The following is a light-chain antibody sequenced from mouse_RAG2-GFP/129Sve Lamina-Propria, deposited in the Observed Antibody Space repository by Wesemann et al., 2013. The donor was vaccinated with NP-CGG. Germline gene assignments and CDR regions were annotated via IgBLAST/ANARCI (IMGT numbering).Light chain of an antibody. J-gene: IGKJ5*01. Sequence: DIVIDPVSKFMSTSVGDRVSVTCKASQNVGTNVAWYQQKPGQSPKALIYSASYRYSGVPDRFTGSGSGTDFTLTISNVQSEDLAEYFCQQYNSYPLTFGAGTKLELK. CDR1: QNVGTN. V-gene: IGKV6-15*01. CDR3: QQYNSYPLT. CDR2: SAS.